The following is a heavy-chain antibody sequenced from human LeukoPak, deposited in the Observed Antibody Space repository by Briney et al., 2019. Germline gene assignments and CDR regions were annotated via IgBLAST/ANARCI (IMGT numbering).Heavy chain of an antibody. CDR1: GFTFSSYE. D-gene: IGHD3-9*01. Sequence: GGSLRLSCAASGFTFSSYEMNWVRQAPGKGLEWVSYISSSGSTIYYADSVKGRFTISRDNAKNSLYLQMNSLRAEDTAVYYCARGLKFDWLYYRTGEFEFDLWGQGTLVTVSS. V-gene: IGHV3-48*03. CDR3: ARGLKFDWLYYRTGEFEFDL. CDR2: ISSSGSTI. J-gene: IGHJ5*02.